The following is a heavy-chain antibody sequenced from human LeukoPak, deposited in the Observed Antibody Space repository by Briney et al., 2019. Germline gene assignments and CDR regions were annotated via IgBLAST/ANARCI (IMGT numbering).Heavy chain of an antibody. V-gene: IGHV3-23*01. Sequence: GGSLRLSCAASGFTFSTYAMSWVRQAPGKGLEWDSTISDSGANTYYADSVRGRFTISRDNSKNTLYLQKNSLRADDTAIYYCAKSMTLQWRGFFDLWGRGTHVTVSS. CDR3: AKSMTLQWRGFFDL. CDR1: GFTFSTYA. D-gene: IGHD6-19*01. CDR2: ISDSGANT. J-gene: IGHJ2*01.